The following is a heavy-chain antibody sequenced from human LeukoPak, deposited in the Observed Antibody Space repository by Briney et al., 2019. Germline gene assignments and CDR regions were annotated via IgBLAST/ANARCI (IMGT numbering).Heavy chain of an antibody. CDR2: INSDGSST. J-gene: IGHJ4*02. D-gene: IGHD4-17*01. CDR1: GFTFSSYW. CDR3: ARVPVTTGSFDY. Sequence: PGGSLRLSCAASGFTFSSYWMHWVRQAPGKGLVGVSRINSDGSSTSYADSVKGRFTISRDNAKNTLYLQMNSLRAEDTAVYYCARVPVTTGSFDYWGQGTLVTVSS. V-gene: IGHV3-74*01.